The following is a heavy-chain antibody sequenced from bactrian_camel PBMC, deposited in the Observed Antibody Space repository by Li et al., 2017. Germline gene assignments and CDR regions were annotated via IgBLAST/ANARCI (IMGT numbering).Heavy chain of an antibody. V-gene: IGHV3S40*01. CDR3: AADWRFWEWCTLVGNEYNV. D-gene: IGHD1*01. CDR2: INSGGGVT. CDR1: GFTFSSYV. J-gene: IGHJ4*01. Sequence: VESGGGLVEPGGSLRLSCAASGFTFSSYVMDLVRQAPGKGLEWVAAINSGGGVTYYADSVKGRFTISRDNAKNTLYLQMNSLKPDDTAIYYCAADWRFWEWCTLVGNEYNVWGQGIQVTVS.